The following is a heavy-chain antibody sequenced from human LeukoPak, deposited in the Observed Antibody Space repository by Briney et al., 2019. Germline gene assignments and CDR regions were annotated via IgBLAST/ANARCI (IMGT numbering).Heavy chain of an antibody. J-gene: IGHJ6*03. CDR3: ARDYYDSSGYYYGSYYYYMDV. CDR2: IYYSGST. V-gene: IGHV4-59*12. D-gene: IGHD3-22*01. Sequence: PSETLSLTCTVSGGSISSYYWSWIRQPPGKGLEWIGYIYYSGSTNYNPSLKSRVTISVDTSKNQFSLKLSSVTAADTAVYYCARDYYDSSGYYYGSYYYYMDVWGKGTTVTVSS. CDR1: GGSISSYY.